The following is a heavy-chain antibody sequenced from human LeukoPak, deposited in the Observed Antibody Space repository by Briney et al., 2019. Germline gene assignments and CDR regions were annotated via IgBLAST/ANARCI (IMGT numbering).Heavy chain of an antibody. CDR1: GGSFSGYY. V-gene: IGHV4-34*01. J-gene: IGHJ6*03. CDR2: INHSGST. Sequence: SETLSLTCAVYGGSFSGYYWSWIRQPPGKGPEWIGEINHSGSTNYNPSLKSRVTISVDTSKNQFSLKLSSVTAADTAVYYCARGTQLWRYYYYYMDVWGKGTTVTISS. CDR3: ARGTQLWRYYYYYMDV. D-gene: IGHD5-18*01.